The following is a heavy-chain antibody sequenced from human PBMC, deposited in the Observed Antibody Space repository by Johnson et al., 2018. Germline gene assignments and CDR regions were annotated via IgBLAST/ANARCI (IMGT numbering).Heavy chain of an antibody. Sequence: VQLVESGGGVVQPGRSLRLSCAASGFTFNRHGMHWVRQAPGKGLEWLAVISYDGSDKYYADSVKGRFTISRDNSKNTLYLQMNSLRAEDTAVYYCAKDFTNPTIDYWGQGTLVTVSS. CDR1: GFTFNRHG. CDR3: AKDFTNPTIDY. CDR2: ISYDGSDK. D-gene: IGHD2-8*01. V-gene: IGHV3-30*18. J-gene: IGHJ4*02.